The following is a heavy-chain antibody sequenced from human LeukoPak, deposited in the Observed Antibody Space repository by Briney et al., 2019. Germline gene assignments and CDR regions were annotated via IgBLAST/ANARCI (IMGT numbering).Heavy chain of an antibody. CDR1: GYTFTTYG. CDR2: IIPIFGTT. V-gene: IGHV1-69*13. D-gene: IGHD3-22*01. Sequence: ASVKVSCKGSGYTFTTYGISWVRQAPGQGLEGMGGIIPIFGTTNYAQKLQGRVTITADESTSTAYMEISSLSSEDTGVYYCASRTYTYDSSGYYRRNYYFDYWGQGTLVTVSS. J-gene: IGHJ4*02. CDR3: ASRTYTYDSSGYYRRNYYFDY.